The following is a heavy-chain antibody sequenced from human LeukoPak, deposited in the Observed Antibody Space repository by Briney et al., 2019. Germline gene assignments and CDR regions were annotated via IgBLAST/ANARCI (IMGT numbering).Heavy chain of an antibody. CDR3: ARVGWLRFFDY. CDR1: GFTFSSYW. V-gene: IGHV3-7*01. J-gene: IGHJ4*02. CDR2: INHNGNVN. D-gene: IGHD5-12*01. Sequence: PGGSLRLSCAASGFTFSSYWMNWARQAPGKGLEWVASINHNGNVNYYVDSVKGRFTISRDNAKNSLYLQMNSLRAEDTAVYYCARVGWLRFFDYWGQGTLVTVSS.